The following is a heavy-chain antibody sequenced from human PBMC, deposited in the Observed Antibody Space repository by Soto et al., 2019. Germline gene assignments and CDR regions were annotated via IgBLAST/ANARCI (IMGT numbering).Heavy chain of an antibody. CDR2: IYYSRST. V-gene: IGHV4-39*01. D-gene: IGHD6-19*01. CDR3: ARHYSSGSRNWFDP. J-gene: IGHJ5*02. Sequence: PSETLSLTCSVSGGSINSSSYFWGWVRQPPGKGLEWIGSIYYSRSTYYNPSLRSRVTISVDTSNNQFSLKLSSVTAADTAVFYCARHYSSGSRNWFDPWGQGTLVTVSS. CDR1: GGSINSSSYF.